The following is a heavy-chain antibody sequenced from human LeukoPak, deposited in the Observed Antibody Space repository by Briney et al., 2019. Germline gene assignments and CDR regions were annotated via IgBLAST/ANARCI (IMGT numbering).Heavy chain of an antibody. D-gene: IGHD6-19*01. CDR3: ARVGGYSSGWQH. CDR2: IYYSGST. CDR1: GGSISSGDYY. J-gene: IGHJ4*02. V-gene: IGHV4-30-4*01. Sequence: SETLSLTCTVSGGSISSGDYYWSWIRQPPGKGLEWIGYIYYSGSTYYNPSLKSRVTISVDKSKNQFSLKLSSVTAADTAVYYCARVGGYSSGWQHWGQGTLVTVSS.